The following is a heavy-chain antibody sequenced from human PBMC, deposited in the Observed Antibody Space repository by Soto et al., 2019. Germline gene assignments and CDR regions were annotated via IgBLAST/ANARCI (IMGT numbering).Heavy chain of an antibody. CDR3: ARGYDFWSGYYAQSDYYYGMDV. CDR1: GYTFTGYY. J-gene: IGHJ6*02. D-gene: IGHD3-3*01. Sequence: ASVKVSCKASGYTFTGYYMHWVRQAPGQGLEWMGWINPNSGGTNCAQKFQGWVTMTRDTSISTAYMELSRLRSDDTAVYYCARGYDFWSGYYAQSDYYYGMDVWGQGTTVTVSS. CDR2: INPNSGGT. V-gene: IGHV1-2*04.